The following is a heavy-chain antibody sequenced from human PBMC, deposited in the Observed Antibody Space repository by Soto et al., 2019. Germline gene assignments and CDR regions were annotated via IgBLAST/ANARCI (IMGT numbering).Heavy chain of an antibody. CDR1: GFSLSTSGVG. Sequence: QITLKESGPTLVKPTQTLTLTCTFSGFSLSTSGVGVGWIRQPPGKALEWLALIYWDDDKRYSPSLKSRLTITKDTPKNQVVLTMTNMDPVDTATYYCAHGGGYCSGGSCYPYYYYYGMDVWGQGTTVTVSS. V-gene: IGHV2-5*02. CDR3: AHGGGYCSGGSCYPYYYYYGMDV. J-gene: IGHJ6*02. CDR2: IYWDDDK. D-gene: IGHD2-15*01.